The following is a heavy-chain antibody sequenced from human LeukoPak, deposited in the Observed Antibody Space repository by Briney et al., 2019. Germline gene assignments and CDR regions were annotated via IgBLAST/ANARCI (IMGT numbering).Heavy chain of an antibody. CDR1: GGSISSDNW. CDR3: TTNGWYCLDH. J-gene: IGHJ1*01. CDR2: IHHRGGT. V-gene: IGHV4-4*02. Sequence: SETLSLTCAVSGGSISSDNWWSWGRQPPGKRLEWIGEIHHRGGTNYNPSLQRRVTISVDKSNNHFSLRLTSVTAADTAVYYCTTNGWYCLDHWGQGALVTVSS. D-gene: IGHD6-19*01.